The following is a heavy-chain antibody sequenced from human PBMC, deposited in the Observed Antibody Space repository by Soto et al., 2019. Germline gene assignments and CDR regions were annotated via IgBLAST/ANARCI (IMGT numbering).Heavy chain of an antibody. CDR3: ASFASSTQYYFDY. Sequence: PGGSLRLSCAAAGFTVSSNYMSWVRQAPGKGPEWVSVIYSGGSTYYADSVKGRFTISRDNSKNTLYLQMNSLGAEDTAVYYCASFASSTQYYFDYWGQGTLVTVSS. J-gene: IGHJ4*02. CDR1: GFTVSSNY. CDR2: IYSGGST. D-gene: IGHD4-17*01. V-gene: IGHV3-53*01.